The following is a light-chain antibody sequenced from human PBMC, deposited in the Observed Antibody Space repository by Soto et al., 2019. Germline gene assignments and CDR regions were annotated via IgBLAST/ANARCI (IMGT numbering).Light chain of an antibody. V-gene: IGKV1-39*01. CDR1: QSISSS. CDR3: QQRYSTPALT. CDR2: AAS. Sequence: DIQMTQSPSSLSASVGDRVTITCRASQSISSSLNWYQQKPGKAPKLLIYAASSLQSGVPSRFSGSGSGTDFTLTISSLQPEDFATYYCQQRYSTPALTFGGGTKVEIK. J-gene: IGKJ4*01.